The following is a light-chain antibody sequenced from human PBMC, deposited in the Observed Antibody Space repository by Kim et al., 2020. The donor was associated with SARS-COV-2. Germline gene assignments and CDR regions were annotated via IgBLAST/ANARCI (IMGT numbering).Light chain of an antibody. J-gene: IGLJ3*02. Sequence: KTITISCTRSSGSIASNYVQWYQQRPGSAPTTVIYEDNQRPSGVPDRFSGSIDSSSNSASLTISGLKTEDEADYYCQSSDTGTLWVFGGGTQLTVL. V-gene: IGLV6-57*03. CDR1: SGSIASNY. CDR2: EDN. CDR3: QSSDTGTLWV.